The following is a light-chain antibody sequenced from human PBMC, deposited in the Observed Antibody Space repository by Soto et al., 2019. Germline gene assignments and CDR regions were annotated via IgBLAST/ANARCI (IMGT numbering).Light chain of an antibody. Sequence: QSALTQPASVSGSPGQSITISCTGTSSDVGGYNYVSWYQQHPGKSPKLMIYEVSNRPSGVSNRFSGSKSGNTASLPISGLQAEDEAEYYCSSYTSSSTWVFGGGTKVTV. CDR1: SSDVGGYNY. CDR2: EVS. CDR3: SSYTSSSTWV. V-gene: IGLV2-14*01. J-gene: IGLJ3*02.